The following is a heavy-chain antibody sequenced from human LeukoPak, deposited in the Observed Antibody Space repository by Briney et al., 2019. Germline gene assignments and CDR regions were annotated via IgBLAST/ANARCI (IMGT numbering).Heavy chain of an antibody. Sequence: GGSLRLSCAASGFTFSNYGMSWVRQAPGKGLEWVSTITGGGGSTNYADSVKGRLTISRDDFKNTVYLQMSSLRDEDTAVYYCTTYSRSLDSWGQGNLVTVSS. D-gene: IGHD1-26*01. CDR1: GFTFSNYG. J-gene: IGHJ4*02. CDR2: ITGGGGST. V-gene: IGHV3-23*01. CDR3: TTYSRSLDS.